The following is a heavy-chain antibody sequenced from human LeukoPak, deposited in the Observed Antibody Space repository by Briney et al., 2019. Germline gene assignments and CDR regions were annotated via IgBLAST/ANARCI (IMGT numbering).Heavy chain of an antibody. CDR3: ARAPGVATYNWFDP. V-gene: IGHV1-8*03. CDR2: MNPNSGNT. J-gene: IGHJ5*02. Sequence: ASVKVSCKASEYTLTSYDINWVRQATGQGLEWMGWMNPNSGNTGYAQKFQGRVTITRNTSISTAYMELSSLRSEDTAVYYCARAPGVATYNWFDPWGQGTLVTVSS. D-gene: IGHD5-12*01. CDR1: EYTLTSYD.